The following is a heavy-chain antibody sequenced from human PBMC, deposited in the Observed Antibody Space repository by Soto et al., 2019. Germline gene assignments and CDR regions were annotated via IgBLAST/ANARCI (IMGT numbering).Heavy chain of an antibody. D-gene: IGHD3-22*01. V-gene: IGHV4-39*01. CDR3: ARHLDSSGYYFDY. CDR2: IYYSGST. CDR1: GGSISTSSYY. Sequence: SETLSLTCTVSDVSGGSISTSSYYWGWIRQPPGKGLEWIGSIYYSGSTYYNPSLKSRVTISGDTSKSQFSLKLSSVTAADTAVYYCARHLDSSGYYFDYWGQGTLVTVS. J-gene: IGHJ4*02.